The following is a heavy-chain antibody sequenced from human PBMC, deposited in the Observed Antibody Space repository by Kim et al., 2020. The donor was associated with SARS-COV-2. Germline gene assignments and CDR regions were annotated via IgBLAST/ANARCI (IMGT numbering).Heavy chain of an antibody. Sequence: GGSLRLSCAASGFTFSTYGMTWVRQAPGKGLEWVSGVSSSGETFYADYVKGRFTISRDNSKNTLYLQMNSLRAEDTAAYYCARAYSGTYDYWGLGTLVTV. V-gene: IGHV3-23*01. CDR1: GFTFSTYG. CDR3: ARAYSGTYDY. CDR2: VSSSGET. D-gene: IGHD1-26*01. J-gene: IGHJ4*02.